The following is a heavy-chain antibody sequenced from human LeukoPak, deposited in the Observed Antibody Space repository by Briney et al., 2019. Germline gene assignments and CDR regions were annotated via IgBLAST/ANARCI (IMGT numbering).Heavy chain of an antibody. CDR1: GFTVSSNY. D-gene: IGHD2-8*01. J-gene: IGHJ4*02. Sequence: PGGSLRLSCAASGFTVSSNYMSWVRQAPGKGLEWVSIIYGDGTTYYAASVQGRFTISTDNPQITLYLHMDTPRAEGTAVCDCARDLGYTHGFGYWGQGTLVTVSS. CDR2: IYGDGTT. V-gene: IGHV3-53*01. CDR3: ARDLGYTHGFGY.